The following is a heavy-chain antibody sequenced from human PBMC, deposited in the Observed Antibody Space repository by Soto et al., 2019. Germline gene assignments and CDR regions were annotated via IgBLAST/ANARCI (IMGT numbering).Heavy chain of an antibody. D-gene: IGHD3-22*01. CDR3: ARDQLYYNDISGRPLNAFDV. CDR1: GFTFSSCA. CDR2: IGGSGDDT. V-gene: IGHV3-21*01. Sequence: GGSLRLSCAASGFTFSSCAMSWVRQAPGKGLEWVSGIGGSGDDTEYADSVKGRFTISRDNAKNSLYLQMNSLRAEDTAVYYCARDQLYYNDISGRPLNAFDVWGQGTMVTVSS. J-gene: IGHJ3*01.